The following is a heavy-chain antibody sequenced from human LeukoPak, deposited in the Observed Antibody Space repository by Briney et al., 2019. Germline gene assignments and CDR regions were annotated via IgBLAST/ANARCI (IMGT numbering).Heavy chain of an antibody. Sequence: GGSLRLSCAASGFTFSSYAMSWVRQAPGKGLEWVSVIYSGGSTYYADSVKGRFTISRDNSKNTLYLQMNSLRAEDTAVYYCAKDPIAAAGTAPFDYWGQGSLVTVSS. V-gene: IGHV3-23*03. D-gene: IGHD6-13*01. CDR3: AKDPIAAAGTAPFDY. CDR1: GFTFSSYA. CDR2: IYSGGST. J-gene: IGHJ4*02.